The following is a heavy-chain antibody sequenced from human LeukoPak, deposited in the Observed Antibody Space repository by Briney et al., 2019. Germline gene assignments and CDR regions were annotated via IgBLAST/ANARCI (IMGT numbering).Heavy chain of an antibody. CDR1: GHTFTGSY. D-gene: IGHD2-2*01. CDR2: ISPNSGGT. J-gene: IGHJ6*03. CDR3: AKTNLYQLPDYSYYYLDV. V-gene: IGHV1-2*02. Sequence: ASVKVSCKASGHTFTGSYIHWVRQAPGQGLEWMGWISPNSGGTSFAQKFQGRVTMPSETSISTAYMELSRLRFDDTAVYYCAKTNLYQLPDYSYYYLDVWGKGTTVTVSS.